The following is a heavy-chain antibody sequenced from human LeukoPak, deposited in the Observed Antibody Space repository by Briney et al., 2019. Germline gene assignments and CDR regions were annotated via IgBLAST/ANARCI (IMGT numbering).Heavy chain of an antibody. Sequence: GGSLRLSCAASGFTFSSYAMSWVRQAPGKGLEWVSGINWNGGSTGYADSVKGRFTISRDNAKNSLYLQMNSLRAEDTALYYCAREWWASSSWGSRGFDYWGQGTLVTVSS. CDR1: GFTFSSYA. CDR2: INWNGGST. D-gene: IGHD6-13*01. CDR3: AREWWASSSWGSRGFDY. J-gene: IGHJ4*02. V-gene: IGHV3-20*04.